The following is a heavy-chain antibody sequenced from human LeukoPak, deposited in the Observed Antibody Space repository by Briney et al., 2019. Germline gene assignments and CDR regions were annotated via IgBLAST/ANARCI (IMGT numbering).Heavy chain of an antibody. CDR1: GFTFSNYG. J-gene: IGHJ4*02. CDR3: AKWADY. CDR2: IGATVGKT. V-gene: IGHV3-23*01. Sequence: GGSLRLSCAASGFTFSNYGMTWVRQAPGRGLEWVSTIGATVGKTHYADSVKGRFTISRDNSKNTMYLQMDSLRAEDTAVYYCAKWADYWGQGTLVTVSS.